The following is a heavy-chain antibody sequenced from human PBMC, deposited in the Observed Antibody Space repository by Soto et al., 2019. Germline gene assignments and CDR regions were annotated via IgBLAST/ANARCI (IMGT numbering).Heavy chain of an antibody. J-gene: IGHJ4*02. CDR2: INPGDSDT. CDR1: GDRFSNYW. CDR3: ASQDLYSGYFDY. Sequence: PGESLKISCQGSGDRFSNYWIGWVRQMPGKGLEWMGIINPGDSDTRYSPSFQGQVTISADKSISTAYLQWSSLKAADTAMYYCASQDLYSGYFDYWGQGTLVTVSS. V-gene: IGHV5-51*01. D-gene: IGHD5-12*01.